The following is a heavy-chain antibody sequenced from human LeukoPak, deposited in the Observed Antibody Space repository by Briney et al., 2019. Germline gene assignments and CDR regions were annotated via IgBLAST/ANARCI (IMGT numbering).Heavy chain of an antibody. J-gene: IGHJ4*02. CDR3: ARDSRYYFDSSGYPRHFDY. D-gene: IGHD3-22*01. CDR2: ISAYNGNT. Sequence: ASVKVSCKASGYTFTSYDINWVRQATGQGLEWMGWISAYNGNTNYAQKLQGRVTMTTDTSTSTAYMELRSLRSDDTAVYYCARDSRYYFDSSGYPRHFDYWGQGTLVTVSS. V-gene: IGHV1-18*01. CDR1: GYTFTSYD.